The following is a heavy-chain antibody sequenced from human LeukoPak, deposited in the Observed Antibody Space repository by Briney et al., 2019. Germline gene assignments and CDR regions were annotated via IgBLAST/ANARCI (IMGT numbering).Heavy chain of an antibody. D-gene: IGHD1-26*01. Sequence: SVKVSCKASGGTFSSYAISWVRQAPGQGLEWMGGIIPIFGTANYARKFQGRVTITTDESTSTAYMELSSLRSEDTAVYYCARGVGYSGSYLGSLNWFDPWGQGTLVTVSS. CDR3: ARGVGYSGSYLGSLNWFDP. J-gene: IGHJ5*02. CDR2: IIPIFGTA. V-gene: IGHV1-69*05. CDR1: GGTFSSYA.